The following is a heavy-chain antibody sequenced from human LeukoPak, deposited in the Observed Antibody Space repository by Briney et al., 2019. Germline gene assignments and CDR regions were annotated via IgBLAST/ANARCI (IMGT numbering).Heavy chain of an antibody. Sequence: SETLSLTCTVSSGSLSSYYWSWIRQPAGEGLEWIGRIYTSGSTNYNPSLESRVTISVDKSKNQFSLKLSSVTAADTAVYYCARDAGTGTTGNYYYYMDVWGKGTTVTVSS. J-gene: IGHJ6*03. V-gene: IGHV4-4*07. CDR3: ARDAGTGTTGNYYYYMDV. CDR1: SGSLSSYY. CDR2: IYTSGST. D-gene: IGHD1-7*01.